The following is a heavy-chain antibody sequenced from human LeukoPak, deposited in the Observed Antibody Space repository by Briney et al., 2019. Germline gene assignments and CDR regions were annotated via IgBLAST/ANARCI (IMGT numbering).Heavy chain of an antibody. CDR1: GYTFTSYD. J-gene: IGHJ6*02. CDR2: INPNSGGT. V-gene: IGHV1-2*02. Sequence: GASVKVSCKASGYTFTSYDINWVRQATGQGLEWMGWINPNSGGTNYAQKFQGRVTMTRDTSISTAYMELSRLRSDDTAVYYCAGSSSWIYGMDVWGQGTTVTVSS. D-gene: IGHD6-13*01. CDR3: AGSSSWIYGMDV.